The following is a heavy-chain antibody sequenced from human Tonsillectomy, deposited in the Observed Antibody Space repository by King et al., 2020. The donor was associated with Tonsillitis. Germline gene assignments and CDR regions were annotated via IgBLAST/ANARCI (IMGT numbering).Heavy chain of an antibody. CDR1: GGSFSGYY. CDR3: ARAYVNSYYYGMDV. V-gene: IGHV4-34*01. J-gene: IGHJ6*02. CDR2: INHSGST. D-gene: IGHD3-16*01. Sequence: VQLQQWGAGLLKPSETLSLTCAVYGGSFSGYYWSWIRQPPGKGLEWIGEINHSGSTNYNPSLKSRVTISVDTSKNQFSLKLSSVTAADTAVYSCARAYVNSYYYGMDVWGQGTTVTVSS.